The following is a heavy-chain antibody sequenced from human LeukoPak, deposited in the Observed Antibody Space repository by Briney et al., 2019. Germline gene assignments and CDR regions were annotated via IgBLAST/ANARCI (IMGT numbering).Heavy chain of an antibody. Sequence: SETLSLTCTVSGGSISSSSYYWGWIRQPPGKGLEWIGSIYHSGSTYYNPSLKSRVTISVDTSKNQFSLKLSSVTAADTAVYYCARGATYAYWGQGTLVTVSS. V-gene: IGHV4-39*07. J-gene: IGHJ4*02. D-gene: IGHD1-26*01. CDR2: IYHSGST. CDR1: GGSISSSSYY. CDR3: ARGATYAY.